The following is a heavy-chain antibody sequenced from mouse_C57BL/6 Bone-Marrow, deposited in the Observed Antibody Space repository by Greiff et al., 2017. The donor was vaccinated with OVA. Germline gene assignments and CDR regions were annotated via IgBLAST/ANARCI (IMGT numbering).Heavy chain of an antibody. J-gene: IGHJ1*03. V-gene: IGHV1-81*01. CDR1: GYTFTSSG. CDR3: ARDGNYLYRYFDD. CDR2: IYPRSGNH. D-gene: IGHD2-1*01. Sequence: QVQLQQSGAELARPGASVKLSCKASGYTFTSSGISRVKQRTGQGLEWIGEIYPRSGNHYYNEKFKGKATLTADKSSSTAYMELRSLTSEDSAVYCWARDGNYLYRYFDDWGTGTTVTVSS.